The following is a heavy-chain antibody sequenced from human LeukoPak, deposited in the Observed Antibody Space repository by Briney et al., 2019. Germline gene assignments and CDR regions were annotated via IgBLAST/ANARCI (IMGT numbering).Heavy chain of an antibody. CDR2: IYYSGST. CDR1: GGSISSYF. J-gene: IGHJ4*02. D-gene: IGHD5-18*01. CDR3: ARGTRYSYIFDY. V-gene: IGHV4-59*01. Sequence: SETLSLTCSVSGGSISSYFWSWIRQPPGKGLEWIGYIYYSGSTNYNPSLKSRVTISIDTSKNQFSLKLSSVTAADTAVYYCARGTRYSYIFDYWGQGTLVTVSS.